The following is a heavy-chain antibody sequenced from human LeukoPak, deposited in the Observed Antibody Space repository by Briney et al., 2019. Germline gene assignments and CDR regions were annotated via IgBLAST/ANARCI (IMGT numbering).Heavy chain of an antibody. J-gene: IGHJ4*02. Sequence: GGSLRLSCAASGFAFSTYPVHWVRQAPGKGLEWVAVISYDGSNKYYADSVKGRFTISRDNSKNTLYLQMNSLRAEDTAVYYCARDGRLWSGLDYWGQGTLVTVSS. D-gene: IGHD5-18*01. CDR3: ARDGRLWSGLDY. CDR2: ISYDGSNK. CDR1: GFAFSTYP. V-gene: IGHV3-30-3*01.